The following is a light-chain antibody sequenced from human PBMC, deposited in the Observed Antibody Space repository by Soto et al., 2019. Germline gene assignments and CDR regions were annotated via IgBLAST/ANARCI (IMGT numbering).Light chain of an antibody. J-gene: IGKJ1*01. CDR2: GAS. CDR3: QQYDSSPPLLM. V-gene: IGKV3-20*01. Sequence: EIVLTQSPGTLSLSPGERATLSCRASQSVSSSYLAWYQQKPGRAPRLLIAGASSRATGIPDRFSGSGSGTDFTLTISRLEPEDFAVYYCQQYDSSPPLLMFGQGTKVEI. CDR1: QSVSSSY.